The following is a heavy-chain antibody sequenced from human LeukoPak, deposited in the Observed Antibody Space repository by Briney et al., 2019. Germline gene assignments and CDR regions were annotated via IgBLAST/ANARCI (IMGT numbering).Heavy chain of an antibody. Sequence: ASVKVSCKASGYTFTGYDMHWVRQAPGQGLEWMGWINPNSGGTNYAQKFQGRVTMTRDTSISTAYMELSRLRSDDTAVYYCARVVGGYSGYEDYWGQGTLVTVSS. V-gene: IGHV1-2*02. CDR3: ARVVGGYSGYEDY. CDR1: GYTFTGYD. D-gene: IGHD5-12*01. J-gene: IGHJ4*02. CDR2: INPNSGGT.